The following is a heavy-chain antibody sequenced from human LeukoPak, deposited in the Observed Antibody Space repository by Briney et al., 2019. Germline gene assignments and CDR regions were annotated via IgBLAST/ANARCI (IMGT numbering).Heavy chain of an antibody. J-gene: IGHJ4*02. CDR1: GGFINSYY. V-gene: IGHV4-34*01. D-gene: IGHD2-21*02. Sequence: SETLSLTCTVSGGFINSYYWSWIRQPPGKWLEWIGEINHSGSTNYNPSLKSRVTISVDTSKNQFSLRLSSVTAADTAVYYCARGGFYCGGDCYVDYWGQGTLVTVSS. CDR3: ARGGFYCGGDCYVDY. CDR2: INHSGST.